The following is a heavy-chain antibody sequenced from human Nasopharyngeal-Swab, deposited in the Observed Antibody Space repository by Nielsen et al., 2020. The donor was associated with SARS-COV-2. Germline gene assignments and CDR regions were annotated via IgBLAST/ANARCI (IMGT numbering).Heavy chain of an antibody. J-gene: IGHJ4*02. D-gene: IGHD6-19*01. V-gene: IGHV3-49*02. Sequence: WIRQPPGKGLEWVGFIRSKAYGGTTEYAAPVKGRFTISRDDSKSIAYLQMNSLKTEDTAVYYCTRAELGAVAGVYYFDYWGQGTLVTVSS. CDR2: IRSKAYGGTT. CDR3: TRAELGAVAGVYYFDY.